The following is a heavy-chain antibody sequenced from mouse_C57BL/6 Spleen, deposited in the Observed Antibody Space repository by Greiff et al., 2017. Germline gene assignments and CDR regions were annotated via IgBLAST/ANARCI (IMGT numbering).Heavy chain of an antibody. V-gene: IGHV5-6*02. CDR3: ARRGSSTMITTAYYFDD. CDR2: ISSGGSYT. D-gene: IGHD2-4*01. CDR1: GFTFSSYG. J-gene: IGHJ2*01. Sequence: EVKLMESGGDLVKPGGSLKLSCAASGFTFSSYGMSWVRQTPDKRLEWVATISSGGSYTYYPDSVKGRFTISRDNAKNTLYLQMSSLKSEDTAMYDCARRGSSTMITTAYYFDDWGQGTTLTVSS.